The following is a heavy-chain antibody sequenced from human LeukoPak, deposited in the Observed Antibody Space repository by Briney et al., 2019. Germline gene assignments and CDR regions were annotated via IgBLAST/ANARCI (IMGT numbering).Heavy chain of an antibody. Sequence: PSETLSLTCAVYGGSFSGYYWSWIRQPPGKGLEWIGEINHSGSTNYNPSLKSRVTISVDTSKNQFSLKLGSVTAADTAVYYCARGRVVVVAATRTPFDYWGQGTLVTVSS. J-gene: IGHJ4*02. CDR2: INHSGST. CDR1: GGSFSGYY. CDR3: ARGRVVVVAATRTPFDY. D-gene: IGHD2-15*01. V-gene: IGHV4-34*01.